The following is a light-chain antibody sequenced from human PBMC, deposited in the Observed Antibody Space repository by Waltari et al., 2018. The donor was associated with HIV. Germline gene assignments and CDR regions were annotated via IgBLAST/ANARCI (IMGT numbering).Light chain of an antibody. Sequence: QSVLTQPPSASGTPGQRVTIPCSGSSSNIGSNTVNWYQHLPGTAPKPLIYSNNQRPSGVPDRFSGSKSGTSASLAISGLQSEDEADYYCAAWDDSLNGPWVFGGGTKLTVL. J-gene: IGLJ2*01. V-gene: IGLV1-44*01. CDR2: SNN. CDR3: AAWDDSLNGPWV. CDR1: SSNIGSNT.